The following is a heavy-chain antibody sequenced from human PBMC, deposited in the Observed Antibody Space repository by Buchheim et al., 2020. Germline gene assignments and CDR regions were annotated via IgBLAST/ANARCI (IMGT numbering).Heavy chain of an antibody. CDR2: MNPDSGAT. Sequence: QVQLVQSGAEVQKPGASVKVSCKASGYPFTSFDLNWVRQATGQGLECLGWMNPDSGATGYAPKFKGRFTMTWDTSITTAYMELSSLTSDDTAVYYCARTMVRGVPSMDYWGQETL. J-gene: IGHJ4*02. CDR3: ARTMVRGVPSMDY. V-gene: IGHV1-8*01. D-gene: IGHD3-10*01. CDR1: GYPFTSFD.